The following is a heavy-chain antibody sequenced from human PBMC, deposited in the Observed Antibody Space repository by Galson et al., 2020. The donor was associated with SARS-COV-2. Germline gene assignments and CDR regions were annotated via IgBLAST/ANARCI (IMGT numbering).Heavy chain of an antibody. CDR3: ATTVTRYSYVDL. V-gene: IGHV4-39*02. D-gene: IGHD4-17*01. J-gene: IGHJ2*01. CDR2: IHYSGNT. CDR1: GGSMSSSTYY. Sequence: SETLSLTCTVSGGSMSSSTYYWGWIRQSPGKGLEWIGSIHYSGNTYFNPSVKSRVTISADMSKNHFSLNLRSVTAADTAFYYCATTVTRYSYVDLWGRGTLVTVSS.